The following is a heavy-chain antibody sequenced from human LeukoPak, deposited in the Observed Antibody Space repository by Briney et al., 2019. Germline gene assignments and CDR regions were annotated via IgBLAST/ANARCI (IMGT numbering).Heavy chain of an antibody. D-gene: IGHD4-17*01. Sequence: ASVKVSCKASGYTFTSYDINWVRQATGQGLEWMGWMNPNSGNTGYAQKFQGRVTITRNTSISTAYMELSSLRSEDTAVYYCARGRLTVTTFNYWGQGTLVTVSS. V-gene: IGHV1-8*03. CDR2: MNPNSGNT. CDR1: GYTFTSYD. J-gene: IGHJ4*02. CDR3: ARGRLTVTTFNY.